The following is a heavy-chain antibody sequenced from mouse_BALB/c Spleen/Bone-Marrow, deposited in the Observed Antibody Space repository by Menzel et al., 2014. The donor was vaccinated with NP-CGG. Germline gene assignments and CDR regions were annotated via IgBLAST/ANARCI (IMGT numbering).Heavy chain of an antibody. CDR1: GISITTGNYR. J-gene: IGHJ2*01. Sequence: EVHLVESGPGLVKPSQTVSLTCTVTGISITTGNYRWSWIRQFPGNKLEWIGXIYYSGTITYNPSLTSRTTITRDTSKNQFFLEMNSLTAEDTATYYCARELYYFDYWGQGTTLTVSS. CDR2: IYYSGTI. V-gene: IGHV3-5*02. CDR3: ARELYYFDY.